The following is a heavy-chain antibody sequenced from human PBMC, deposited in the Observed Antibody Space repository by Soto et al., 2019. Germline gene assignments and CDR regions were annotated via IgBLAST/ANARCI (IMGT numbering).Heavy chain of an antibody. J-gene: IGHJ3*01. CDR2: IGSGDT. CDR1: GYSFDSYA. V-gene: IGHV1-18*01. CDR3: ARENDPYGFDL. Sequence: QVQLVQSGATQEKPGASVKVSCEAFGYSFDSYAYSWVRQAPGQGLEWMGRIGSGDTKYVQKLQGRVTMTTDTSTNTAYMELRSLRSDDTALYYCARENDPYGFDLWGQGTMVTVSS.